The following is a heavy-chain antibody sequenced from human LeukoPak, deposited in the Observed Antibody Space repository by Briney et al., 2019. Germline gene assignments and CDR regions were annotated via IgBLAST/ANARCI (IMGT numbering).Heavy chain of an antibody. CDR1: GFIFSIDS. CDR2: ISSSTSKV. V-gene: IGHV3-21*01. D-gene: IGHD2-2*01. Sequence: PGGSLRLSCAASGFIFSIDSMNWVRQAPGKGLECVSSISSSTSKVYHADTVKGPFTTSTDNAKSSLYLQVNTLRAAATPVYYCARSTSRAGGPGGHSFDYWGQGTLVTVSS. J-gene: IGHJ4*02. CDR3: ARSTSRAGGPGGHSFDY.